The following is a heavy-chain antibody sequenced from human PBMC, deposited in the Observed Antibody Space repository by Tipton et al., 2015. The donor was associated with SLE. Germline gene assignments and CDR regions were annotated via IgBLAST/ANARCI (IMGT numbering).Heavy chain of an antibody. CDR2: IYSGGTT. V-gene: IGHV3-66*01. CDR3: ARDWDWGFDYYGMDV. CDR1: GFTVSSNY. Sequence: SLRFSCAASGFTVSSNYMSWVRQAPGKGLEWVSVIYSGGTTYYADSVKGRFTISRDNSKNTLYLEMNSLRAEDTAVYYCARDWDWGFDYYGMDVWGQGTTVTVSS. D-gene: IGHD7-27*01. J-gene: IGHJ6*02.